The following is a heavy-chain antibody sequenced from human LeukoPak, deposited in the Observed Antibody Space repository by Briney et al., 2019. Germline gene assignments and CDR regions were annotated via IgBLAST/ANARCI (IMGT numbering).Heavy chain of an antibody. CDR2: IYYSGST. J-gene: IGHJ4*02. CDR3: ARESSGWDYFDY. Sequence: SETLSLTCTVSGGSISSSSYYWGWIRQPPGKGLEWIGSIYYSGSTYYNPSLKSRVTISVDTSKNQFSLKLSSVTAADTAVYYCARESSGWDYFDYWGQGTLVTVSS. V-gene: IGHV4-39*07. CDR1: GGSISSSSYY. D-gene: IGHD6-19*01.